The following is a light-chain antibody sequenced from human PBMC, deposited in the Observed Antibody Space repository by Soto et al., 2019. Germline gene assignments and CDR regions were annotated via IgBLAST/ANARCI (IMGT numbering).Light chain of an antibody. CDR2: DVS. CDR3: SSYTSSSSLD. CDR1: SSDVGGYNY. Sequence: QSALTQPASVSGSPGQSITISCTGTSSDVGGYNYVSWYQQHPGKAPKLMIYDVSNRPSGVSKRFSGSKSGNTASLTIYGLQAEDEADYYCSSYTSSSSLDFGTGTKLTVL. J-gene: IGLJ1*01. V-gene: IGLV2-14*01.